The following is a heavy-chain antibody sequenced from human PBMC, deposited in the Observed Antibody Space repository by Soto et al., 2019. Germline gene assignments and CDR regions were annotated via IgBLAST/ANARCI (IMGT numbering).Heavy chain of an antibody. CDR3: ASAPRNDWGYNYYGMDV. D-gene: IGHD7-27*01. Sequence: SETLSLTCTVSGGSVSRGSYYWSWIRQPPGKGLEWIGYIYYSGSTNYNPSLKSRVTISVDTSKNQSSLKLSSVTAADTAVYYCASAPRNDWGYNYYGMDVWGQGTTVTVSS. J-gene: IGHJ6*02. V-gene: IGHV4-61*01. CDR1: GGSVSRGSYY. CDR2: IYYSGST.